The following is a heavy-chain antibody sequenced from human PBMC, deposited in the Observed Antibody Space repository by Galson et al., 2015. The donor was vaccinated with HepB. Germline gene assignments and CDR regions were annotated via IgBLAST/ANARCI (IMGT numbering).Heavy chain of an antibody. Sequence: SLRLSCAASGFTFSSYWMHWVRQAPGKGLVWVSRINSDGSSTSYADSVKGRFTISRDNAKNTLYLQMNSLRAEDTAVYYCARDPFHTYCSGGSCTTGGYYYYGMDVWGQGTTVTVSS. V-gene: IGHV3-74*01. CDR1: GFTFSSYW. J-gene: IGHJ6*02. CDR3: ARDPFHTYCSGGSCTTGGYYYYGMDV. D-gene: IGHD2-15*01. CDR2: INSDGSST.